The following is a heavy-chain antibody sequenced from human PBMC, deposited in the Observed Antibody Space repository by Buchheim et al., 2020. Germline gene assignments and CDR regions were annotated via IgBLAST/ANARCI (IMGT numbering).Heavy chain of an antibody. V-gene: IGHV3-7*03. CDR2: INPDGGAK. CDR3: ARGGRADY. J-gene: IGHJ4*02. Sequence: ETQVVESGGGLVQPGGSLRLSCVASGFSLSPYWMSWVRQTPGKGLHWVANINPDGGAKNYVDSVKGRFTISRDKDKNSLYLEMNNLRVEDSAIYHCARGGRADYWGQGTL. CDR1: GFSLSPYW. D-gene: IGHD1-26*01.